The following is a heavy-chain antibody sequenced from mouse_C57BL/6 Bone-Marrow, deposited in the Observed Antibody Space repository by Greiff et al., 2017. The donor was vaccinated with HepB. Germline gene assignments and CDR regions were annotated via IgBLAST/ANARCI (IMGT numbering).Heavy chain of an antibody. V-gene: IGHV1-4*01. J-gene: IGHJ2*01. D-gene: IGHD1-1*01. CDR2: INPSSGYT. Sequence: VQRVESGAELARPGASVKMSCKASGYTFTSYTMHWVKQRPGQGLEWIGYINPSSGYTKYNQKFKDKATLTADKSSSTAYMQLSSLTSEDSAVYYCARWGSNYFDYWGQGTTLTVSS. CDR1: GYTFTSYT. CDR3: ARWGSNYFDY.